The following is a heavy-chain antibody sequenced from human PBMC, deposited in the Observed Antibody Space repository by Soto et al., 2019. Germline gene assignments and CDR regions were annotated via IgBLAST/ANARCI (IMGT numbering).Heavy chain of an antibody. J-gene: IGHJ4*02. CDR1: GYSFTSNW. V-gene: IGHV5-51*01. CDR3: VTESLGYYFDY. D-gene: IGHD6-19*01. CDR2: IYPGDSDT. Sequence: LGESLKISCKGSGYSFTSNWIGWVRQMPGKGLEWMGIIYPGDSDTRFSPSFQGQVTISADKSISTAYLQWSSLEASDTAMYYCVTESLGYYFDYWGQGTLVTVSS.